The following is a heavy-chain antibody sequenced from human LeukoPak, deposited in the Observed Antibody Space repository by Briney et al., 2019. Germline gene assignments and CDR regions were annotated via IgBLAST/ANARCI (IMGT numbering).Heavy chain of an antibody. CDR1: GGSLSDYY. J-gene: IGHJ5*02. CDR3: ARITVTTFLVNDWFDP. Sequence: SETLSLTCGVYGGSLSDYYWSWIRQPPGKGLEWTGDISHSGSTYYSPSLKSRVTISVDTSKNQFSLKLSSVTAADTAVYYCARITVTTFLVNDWFDPWGQGTLVTVSS. V-gene: IGHV4-34*01. CDR2: ISHSGST. D-gene: IGHD4-17*01.